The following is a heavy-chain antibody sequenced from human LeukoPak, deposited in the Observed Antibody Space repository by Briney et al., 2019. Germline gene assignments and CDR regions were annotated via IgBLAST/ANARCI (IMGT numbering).Heavy chain of an antibody. D-gene: IGHD3-22*01. J-gene: IGHJ4*02. CDR1: GFTFSDYY. Sequence: GGSLRLSCAASGFTFSDYYMTWIRQAPGKGLEWVSYISSSGSIIYYADSVKGRFIISRDNATNSLYLQMNSLRAEDTAVYFCARVGYDSSGRFDYWGQGTLVTVSS. CDR2: ISSSGSII. V-gene: IGHV3-11*04. CDR3: ARVGYDSSGRFDY.